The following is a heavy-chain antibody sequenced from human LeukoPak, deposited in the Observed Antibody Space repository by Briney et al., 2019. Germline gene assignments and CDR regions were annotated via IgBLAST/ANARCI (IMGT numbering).Heavy chain of an antibody. J-gene: IGHJ4*02. CDR3: ARYSGSYDYFDY. Sequence: GGSLRLSCAASGFTFSDYYMSWIRQAPGKGLEWVSYISSTTGYTNYADSVKGRFTISRDNAKNSLYLRMNSLRAEDTAVYYCARYSGSYDYFDYWGQGTLVTVSS. CDR1: GFTFSDYY. CDR2: ISSTTGYT. V-gene: IGHV3-11*03. D-gene: IGHD1-26*01.